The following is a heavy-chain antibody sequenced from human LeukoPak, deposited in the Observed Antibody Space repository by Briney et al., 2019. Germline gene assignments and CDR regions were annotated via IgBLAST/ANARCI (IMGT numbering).Heavy chain of an antibody. CDR1: GFTFSSYW. Sequence: GGSLRLSCAASGFTFSSYWMHWVRQAPGKGLVWVSRISSDGRSTSYADSVKGRVTISRDNAKNTLYLQMNSLRAEDTAVYHCARTTGSKNAFDIWGQGTIVTVSS. CDR3: ARTTGSKNAFDI. V-gene: IGHV3-74*01. D-gene: IGHD1-26*01. J-gene: IGHJ3*02. CDR2: ISSDGRST.